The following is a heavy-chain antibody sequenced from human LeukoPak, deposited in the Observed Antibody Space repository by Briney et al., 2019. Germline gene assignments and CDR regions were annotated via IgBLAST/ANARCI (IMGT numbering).Heavy chain of an antibody. CDR1: GGSISSGGYY. J-gene: IGHJ3*02. CDR3: ARGNDFGDYVHSFDI. Sequence: SETLSLTCTVSGGSISSGGYYWSRIRQHSGKGLEWIGYIYYSGSTYYNPSLKSRVTISVDTSKNQFSLKLSSVTAADTAVYYCARGNDFGDYVHSFDIWGQGTMVTVSS. D-gene: IGHD4-17*01. CDR2: IYYSGST. V-gene: IGHV4-31*03.